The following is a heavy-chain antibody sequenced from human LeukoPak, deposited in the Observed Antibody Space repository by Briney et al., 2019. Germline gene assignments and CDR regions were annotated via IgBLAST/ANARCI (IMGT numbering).Heavy chain of an antibody. CDR1: DGPIRSHY. Sequence: SETLSLTCTFSDGPIRSHYWTWIRQSPLKGLEWIGDISNSGSTKYNPSLKSRVTISIDTSKSQFSLRLTSVTAADTAVYYCGRDALVGYFSYYYIDVWGKGTTVTVSS. CDR3: GRDALVGYFSYYYIDV. CDR2: ISNSGST. D-gene: IGHD2-15*01. V-gene: IGHV4-59*11. J-gene: IGHJ6*03.